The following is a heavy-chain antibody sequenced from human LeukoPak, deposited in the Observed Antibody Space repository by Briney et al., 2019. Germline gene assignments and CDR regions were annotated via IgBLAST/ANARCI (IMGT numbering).Heavy chain of an antibody. CDR2: ISAYNGNT. CDR3: ARVSPKYYDFWSGYYGDDAFDI. CDR1: GYTFTSYG. J-gene: IGHJ3*02. D-gene: IGHD3-3*01. V-gene: IGHV1-18*01. Sequence: GASVKVSCKASGYTFTSYGISWVRQAPGQGLEWMGWISAYNGNTNYAQKLQGRVTMTTDTSTSTAYMELRSLRSDDTAVYYCARVSPKYYDFWSGYYGDDAFDIWGQGTMVTVSS.